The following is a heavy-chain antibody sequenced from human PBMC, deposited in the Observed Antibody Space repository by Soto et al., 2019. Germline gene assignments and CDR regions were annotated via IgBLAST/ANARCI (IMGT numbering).Heavy chain of an antibody. D-gene: IGHD3-22*01. J-gene: IGHJ4*02. CDR3: AKDRTSITMIVVVSPFDY. Sequence: SLRLSCAASGFTFSSYAMSWVRQAPGKGLEWVSAISGSGGSTYYADSVKGRFTISRDNSKNTLYLQMNSLRAEDTAVYYCAKDRTSITMIVVVSPFDYWGQGTLVTVSS. V-gene: IGHV3-23*01. CDR1: GFTFSSYA. CDR2: ISGSGGST.